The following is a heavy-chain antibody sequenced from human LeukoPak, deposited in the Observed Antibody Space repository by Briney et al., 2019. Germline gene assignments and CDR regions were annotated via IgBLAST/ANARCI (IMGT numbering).Heavy chain of an antibody. CDR2: ISSSSSYT. V-gene: IGHV3-11*03. Sequence: GSLRLSCAASGFTFSDYHMNWIRQAPGRGLEWVSYISSSSSYTNYGDSVKGRFTSSRDNAKNSLYLRMNSLRAEDTAVYYCARGSGSHFDSWGQGTLVTVSP. CDR3: ARGSGSHFDS. J-gene: IGHJ4*02. D-gene: IGHD3-22*01. CDR1: GFTFSDYH.